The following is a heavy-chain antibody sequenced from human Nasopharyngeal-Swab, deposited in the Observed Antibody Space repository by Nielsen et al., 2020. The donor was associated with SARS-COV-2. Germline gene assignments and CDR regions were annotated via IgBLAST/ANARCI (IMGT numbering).Heavy chain of an antibody. D-gene: IGHD3-3*01. Sequence: RQAPGKGLEWIGEINHSGSTNYNPSLKSRVTISVDTSTNQFSLKLSSVTAADTAVYYCARMYYDFWSGYYEVYNWFDPWGQGTLVTVSS. V-gene: IGHV4-34*01. CDR3: ARMYYDFWSGYYEVYNWFDP. CDR2: INHSGST. J-gene: IGHJ5*02.